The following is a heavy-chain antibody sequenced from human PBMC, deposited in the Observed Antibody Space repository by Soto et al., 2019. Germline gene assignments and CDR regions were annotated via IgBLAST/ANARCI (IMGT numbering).Heavy chain of an antibody. CDR2: IYYSGST. V-gene: IGHV4-59*01. Sequence: SETLSLTCSVSNGSISAYYWTWIRQPPGKGLEWIGFIYYSGSTSYNPSLKSRVTMSVDTSKNQFSLKLSSVTAADTAVYYCARYSGTYYVYWGQGTLVTVSS. CDR3: ARYSGTYYVY. D-gene: IGHD1-26*01. J-gene: IGHJ4*02. CDR1: NGSISAYY.